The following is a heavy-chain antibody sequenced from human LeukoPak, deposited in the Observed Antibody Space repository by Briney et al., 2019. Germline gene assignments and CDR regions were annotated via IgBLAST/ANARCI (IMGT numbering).Heavy chain of an antibody. J-gene: IGHJ5*02. D-gene: IGHD6-6*01. CDR3: ARGSSAAREGWFDP. CDR1: GGSISSNNW. CDR2: VHHTGIA. Sequence: SGTLSLTCAVSGGSISSNNWWSWVRQPPGKGLEWIGEVHHTGIAKYEPSLRSRVTISVDKSKNEFSLKVNSVTAADTAVYFCARGSSAAREGWFDPWGQGTPVTVSS. V-gene: IGHV4-4*02.